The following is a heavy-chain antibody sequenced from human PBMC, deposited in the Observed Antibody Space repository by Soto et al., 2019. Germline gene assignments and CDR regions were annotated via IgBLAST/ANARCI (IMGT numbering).Heavy chain of an antibody. V-gene: IGHV3-74*01. CDR1: GFTFSSYW. Sequence: GGSLRLSCAASGFTFSSYWMHWVRQVPGKGLLWVSRIDEYGSTINYADSVKGRFTISRDNARNTLYLEMNSLRAEDTALYYCTRDIGGKGAYWGPGTLVTAPQ. D-gene: IGHD3-10*01. CDR3: TRDIGGKGAY. CDR2: IDEYGSTI. J-gene: IGHJ4*02.